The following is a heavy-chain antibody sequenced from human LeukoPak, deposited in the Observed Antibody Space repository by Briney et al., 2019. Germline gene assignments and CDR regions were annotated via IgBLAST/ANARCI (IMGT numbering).Heavy chain of an antibody. Sequence: GGSLRLSCAASGFTFSSYGMHWVRQAPGKGLEWVAVISYDGSNKYYADSVKGRFTISRDNSKNTLYLEMNSLRAEDTAVYYCARWDDYIWGSLDYWGQGTLVTVSS. CDR3: ARWDDYIWGSLDY. J-gene: IGHJ4*02. CDR1: GFTFSSYG. CDR2: ISYDGSNK. D-gene: IGHD3-16*01. V-gene: IGHV3-30*19.